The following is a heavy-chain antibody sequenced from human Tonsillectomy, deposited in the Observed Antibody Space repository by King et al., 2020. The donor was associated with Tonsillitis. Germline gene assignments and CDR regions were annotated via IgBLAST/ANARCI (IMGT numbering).Heavy chain of an antibody. J-gene: IGHJ4*02. V-gene: IGHV1-69*01. Sequence: QLVQSGAEVKKPGSSVKVSCKASGGTFSRYAISWVRQAPGQGLEWMGGISPIFGTANYAQKFQGRVMITADESTSTAYMELSSLRSDDTAVYYCAREGRDSGYDYWGQGTLVTVSS. CDR2: ISPIFGTA. CDR3: AREGRDSGYDY. D-gene: IGHD5-12*01. CDR1: GGTFSRYA.